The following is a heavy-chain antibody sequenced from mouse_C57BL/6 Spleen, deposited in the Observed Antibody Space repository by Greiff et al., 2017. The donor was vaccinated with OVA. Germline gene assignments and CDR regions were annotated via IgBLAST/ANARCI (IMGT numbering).Heavy chain of an antibody. V-gene: IGHV1-26*01. CDR3: ARRWFDY. CDR1: GYTFTDYY. D-gene: IGHD1-1*02. J-gene: IGHJ2*01. CDR2: INPNNGGT. Sequence: VQLKHSGPELVKPGASVKISCKASGYTFTDYYMNWVKQSHGKSLEWIGDINPNNGGTSYNQKFKGKATLTVDKSSSTAYMELRSLTSEDSAVYYCARRWFDYWGQGTTLTVSS.